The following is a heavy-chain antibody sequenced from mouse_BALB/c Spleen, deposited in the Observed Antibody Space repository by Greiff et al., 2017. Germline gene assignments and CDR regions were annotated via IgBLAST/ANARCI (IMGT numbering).Heavy chain of an antibody. CDR1: GYTFTTYP. Sequence: VKLVESGAELVKPGASVKMSCKAFGYTFTTYPIEWMKQNHGKSLEWIGNFHPYNDDTKYNEKFKGKAKLTVEKSSSTVYLELSRLTSDDSAVYYCARLYYGSSYWYFDVWGAGTTVTVSS. V-gene: IGHV1-47*01. D-gene: IGHD1-1*01. J-gene: IGHJ1*01. CDR3: ARLYYGSSYWYFDV. CDR2: FHPYNDDT.